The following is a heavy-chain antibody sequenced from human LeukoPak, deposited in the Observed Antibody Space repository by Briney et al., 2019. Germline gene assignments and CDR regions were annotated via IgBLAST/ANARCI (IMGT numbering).Heavy chain of an antibody. V-gene: IGHV4-39*07. CDR3: ARDGGNFDIDY. Sequence: SETLSLTRTVSGGSISSSGYYWGWIRQPPGKGLEWIGSIYSGGSTYYIPSLKSRLTISVDTSKSQFSLKLNSVTAADTAVYYCARDGGNFDIDYWGQGTLVTVSS. D-gene: IGHD4-23*01. CDR1: GGSISSSGYY. CDR2: IYSGGST. J-gene: IGHJ4*02.